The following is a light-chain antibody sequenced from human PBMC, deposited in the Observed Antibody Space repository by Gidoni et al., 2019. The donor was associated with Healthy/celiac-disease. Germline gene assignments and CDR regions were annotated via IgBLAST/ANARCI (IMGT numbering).Light chain of an antibody. V-gene: IGLV2-11*01. CDR3: CSYAGSYTWV. J-gene: IGLJ3*02. CDR1: SSDVGGYNY. Sequence: QSALTQPRSVSGSPGPSVTISCTGTSSDVGGYNYVSWYPQHPGKAPKLMIYDVSKRPSGVPDRFSGSKSGNTASLTISGLQAEDEADYYCCSYAGSYTWVFGGGTKLTVL. CDR2: DVS.